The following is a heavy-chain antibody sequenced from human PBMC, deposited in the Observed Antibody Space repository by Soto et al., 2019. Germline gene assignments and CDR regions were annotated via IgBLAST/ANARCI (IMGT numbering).Heavy chain of an antibody. J-gene: IGHJ4*02. Sequence: SETLSLTCTVSGGSISSYYWSWIRQPPGKGLEWIGYIYYSGSTNYNPSLKSRVTISVDTSKIQFSLKLNSVTAADTAVYYCARASRNYFAYWGQGTLVTVSS. CDR1: GGSISSYY. V-gene: IGHV4-59*01. CDR3: ARASRNYFAY. CDR2: IYYSGST.